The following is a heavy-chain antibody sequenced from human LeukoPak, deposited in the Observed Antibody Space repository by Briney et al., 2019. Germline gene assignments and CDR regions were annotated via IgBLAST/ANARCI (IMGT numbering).Heavy chain of an antibody. CDR1: GGSISSSDYY. J-gene: IGHJ5*02. D-gene: IGHD4/OR15-4a*01. CDR2: IYYTGIT. Sequence: SETLSLTCTVPGGSISSSDYYWAWIRQPPGKGLEWIGNIYYTGITYYNPSLKSRVTISVDTSKNQFSLKLSSVTAADTAVYYCARLLMGLWWFDPWGQGTLVTVSS. V-gene: IGHV4-39*01. CDR3: ARLLMGLWWFDP.